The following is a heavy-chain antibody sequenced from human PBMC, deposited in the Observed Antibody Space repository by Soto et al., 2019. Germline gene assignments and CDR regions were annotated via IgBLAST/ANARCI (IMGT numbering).Heavy chain of an antibody. CDR3: ATFDFRGGFGGTFDS. CDR2: FDPEYGET. V-gene: IGHV1-24*01. D-gene: IGHD2-15*01. Sequence: ASVNVSCQDSVYTLTELSMQWGRQAPGNGQEWRGGFDPEYGETIYAQKSQGRVTMTEXTSXQXXXMXLXXLRAGATAVHFCATFDFRGGFGGTFDSWGHGTLVTVSA. CDR1: VYTLTELS. J-gene: IGHJ5*01.